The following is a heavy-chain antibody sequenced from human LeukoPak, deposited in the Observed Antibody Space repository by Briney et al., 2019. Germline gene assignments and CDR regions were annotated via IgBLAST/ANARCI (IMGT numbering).Heavy chain of an antibody. CDR3: VRDFRDYYDKGASKFDF. Sequence: SQTLSLTCAISGDSVSSNSAAWNWIRQSPSRGLEWLGRTYYRSKWYNNYAVSVKSRITINPDTSKNQISLKLNSVTPEDTAVYYCVRDFRDYYDKGASKFDFWGQGTLVTVPS. D-gene: IGHD3-22*01. CDR1: GDSVSSNSAA. CDR2: TYYRSKWYN. V-gene: IGHV6-1*01. J-gene: IGHJ4*02.